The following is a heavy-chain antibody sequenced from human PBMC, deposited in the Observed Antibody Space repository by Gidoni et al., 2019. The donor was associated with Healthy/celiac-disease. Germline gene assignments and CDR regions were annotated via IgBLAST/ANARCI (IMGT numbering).Heavy chain of an antibody. Sequence: QVQLVESGGGGVQPGRSLRLSSAASGFTFSSYGTHWVRQAPGKGLGWVAVISYDGSNKYYADSVKGRFTISRDNSKNTLYLQMNSLRAEDTAVYYCAKVRDYGDYVGEGFYFDYWGQGTLVTVSS. V-gene: IGHV3-30*18. J-gene: IGHJ4*02. CDR3: AKVRDYGDYVGEGFYFDY. CDR2: ISYDGSNK. D-gene: IGHD4-17*01. CDR1: GFTFSSYG.